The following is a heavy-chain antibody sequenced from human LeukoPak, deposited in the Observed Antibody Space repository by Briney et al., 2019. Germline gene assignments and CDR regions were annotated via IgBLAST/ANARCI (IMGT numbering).Heavy chain of an antibody. V-gene: IGHV3-23*01. J-gene: IGHJ4*02. D-gene: IGHD1-1*01. Sequence: GGSLRLSCAVSGFTFSSCAMSWVRQAPGKRLEWVSGLSGSGGNTYYADSVRGRFTISRDNSKNTLYLQMNSLRAEDTAVYYCAKDWNAPIDYWGQGTLVTVSS. CDR2: LSGSGGNT. CDR3: AKDWNAPIDY. CDR1: GFTFSSCA.